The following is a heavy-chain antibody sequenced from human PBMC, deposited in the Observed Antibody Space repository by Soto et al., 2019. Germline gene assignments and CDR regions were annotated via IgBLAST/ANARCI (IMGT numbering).Heavy chain of an antibody. CDR2: IYYTGTT. CDR1: GGSISGGGYY. CDR3: ARVMAAMQNWLDP. V-gene: IGHV4-30-4*08. J-gene: IGHJ5*02. D-gene: IGHD2-2*01. Sequence: SETLSLTCTVSGGSISGGGYYWSWIRQLPGKGLEWIGFIYYTGTTYYNPSLRSRVTISIDTSKSQFSLKLNSVTAADTAVYYCARVMAAMQNWLDPWGQGTLVTVSS.